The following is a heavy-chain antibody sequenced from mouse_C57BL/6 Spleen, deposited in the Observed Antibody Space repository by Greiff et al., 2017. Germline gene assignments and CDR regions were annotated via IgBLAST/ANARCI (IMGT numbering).Heavy chain of an antibody. V-gene: IGHV5-4*01. J-gene: IGHJ1*03. CDR2: ISDGGSYT. CDR1: GFTFSSYA. D-gene: IGHD2-1*01. CDR3: ARERGNSYWYFDV. Sequence: EVQRVESGGGLVKPGGSLKLSCAASGFTFSSYAMSWVRQTPEKRLEWVATISDGGSYTYYPDNVKGRFTISRDNAKNNLYLQMSHLKSEDTAMYYCARERGNSYWYFDVWGTGTTVTVSS.